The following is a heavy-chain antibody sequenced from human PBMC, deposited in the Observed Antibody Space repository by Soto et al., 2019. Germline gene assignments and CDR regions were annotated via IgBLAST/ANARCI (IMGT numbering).Heavy chain of an antibody. Sequence: QVQLVESGGGVVQPGRSLRLSCAASGFTFSSYAMHWVRQAPGKGLEWVAVISYDGSNKYYADSVKGRFTISRDNSKNTLYLQMNSLRAEDTAVYYCARDTSSSWYPYYYDYDGMDVW. J-gene: IGHJ6*01. V-gene: IGHV3-30-3*01. CDR1: GFTFSSYA. CDR2: ISYDGSNK. CDR3: ARDTSSSWYPYYYDYDGMDV. D-gene: IGHD6-13*01.